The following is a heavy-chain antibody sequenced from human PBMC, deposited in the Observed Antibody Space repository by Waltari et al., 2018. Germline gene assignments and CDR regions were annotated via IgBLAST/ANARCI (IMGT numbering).Heavy chain of an antibody. J-gene: IGHJ4*02. CDR1: GGTFSSYA. Sequence: QVQLVQSGAEVKKPGSSVKVSCKASGGTFSSYAISWVRQAPGQGLEWMGRIIPIFGTANYAQKFQGRVTITADKSTSTAYMELSSLRSEDTAVYYCASSPNCSGGSCYRADYWGQGTLVTVSS. CDR2: IIPIFGTA. CDR3: ASSPNCSGGSCYRADY. D-gene: IGHD2-15*01. V-gene: IGHV1-69*08.